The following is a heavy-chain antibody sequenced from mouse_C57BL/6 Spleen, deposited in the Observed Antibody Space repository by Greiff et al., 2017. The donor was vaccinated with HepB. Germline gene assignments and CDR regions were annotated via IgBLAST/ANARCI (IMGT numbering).Heavy chain of an antibody. CDR3: ARDSNYVHYAMDY. J-gene: IGHJ4*01. Sequence: VQLKDSVAELVRPGASVKLSCTASGFNIKNTYMHWVKQRPEQGLEWIGRIDPANGNTKYAPKFQGKATITADTSSNTAYLQLSSLTSEDTAIYYCARDSNYVHYAMDYWGQGTSVTVSS. CDR2: IDPANGNT. D-gene: IGHD2-5*01. CDR1: GFNIKNTY. V-gene: IGHV14-3*01.